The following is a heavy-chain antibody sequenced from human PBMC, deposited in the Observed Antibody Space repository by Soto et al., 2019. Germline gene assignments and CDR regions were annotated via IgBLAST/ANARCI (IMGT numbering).Heavy chain of an antibody. V-gene: IGHV3-30*18. Sequence: GGSLRLSCAASGFTFSSYGMHWVRQAPGKGLEWVAVISYYGSNKYYADSVKGRFTISRDNSKNTLYLQMNSLRAEDTAVYYCAKSARITIFGVVPNWGQGTLVTVSS. J-gene: IGHJ4*02. CDR3: AKSARITIFGVVPN. CDR2: ISYYGSNK. D-gene: IGHD3-3*01. CDR1: GFTFSSYG.